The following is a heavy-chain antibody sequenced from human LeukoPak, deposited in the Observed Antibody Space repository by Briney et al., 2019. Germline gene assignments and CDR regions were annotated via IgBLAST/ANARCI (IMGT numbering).Heavy chain of an antibody. CDR1: GFTFSGSA. CDR2: IRSKANSYAT. D-gene: IGHD3-16*01. CDR3: TRLPNYGDNWFEP. J-gene: IGHJ5*02. V-gene: IGHV3-73*01. Sequence: GGSLRLSCAASGFTFSGSAMHWVCQASGKGLEWVGSIRSKANSYATAYAASVKGRFTISRDDSKNTAYLQMNSLKTEDTAVYYCTRLPNYGDNWFEPWGQGTLVTVSS.